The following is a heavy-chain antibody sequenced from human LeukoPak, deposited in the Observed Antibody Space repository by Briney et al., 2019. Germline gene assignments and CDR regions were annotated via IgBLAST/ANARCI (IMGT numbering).Heavy chain of an antibody. J-gene: IGHJ3*02. CDR1: AFTFSSYE. Sequence: GGSPRLSCAASAFTFSSYEMNWVRQAPGKGLEWVSYISSSGNTIYYADSVKGRFTISRDNAKNSLYLQMNSLRAEDTAVYYCARERGLGAFDIWGQGTMVTVSS. V-gene: IGHV3-48*03. D-gene: IGHD3/OR15-3a*01. CDR2: ISSSGNTI. CDR3: ARERGLGAFDI.